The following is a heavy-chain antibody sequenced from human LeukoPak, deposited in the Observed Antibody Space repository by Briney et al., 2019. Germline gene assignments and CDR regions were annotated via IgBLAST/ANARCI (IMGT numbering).Heavy chain of an antibody. CDR1: GYTFTGYY. J-gene: IGHJ5*02. D-gene: IGHD5-18*01. CDR2: INPNSGGT. Sequence: GASVKVSCKASGYTFTGYYMHWVRQAPGQGLEWMGWINPNSGGTNYAQKFQGRVTMTRDTSISTAYMELSRLRSDVTAVYYCARADGYSYVYGGNNWFDPWGQGTLVTVSS. CDR3: ARADGYSYVYGGNNWFDP. V-gene: IGHV1-2*02.